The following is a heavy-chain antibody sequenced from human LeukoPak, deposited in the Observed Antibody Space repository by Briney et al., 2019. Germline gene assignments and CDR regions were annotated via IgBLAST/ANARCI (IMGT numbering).Heavy chain of an antibody. Sequence: PSETLSLTCTVSGGSISSYYWSWIRQPPGKGLEWIGYIYYSGGNNYNPSLKSRITTSIDTSKNQFSLRLSSVTAADTAVYYCARVGSGSFDYWGQGTLVTVSS. CDR1: GGSISSYY. J-gene: IGHJ4*02. D-gene: IGHD1-1*01. V-gene: IGHV4-59*01. CDR3: ARVGSGSFDY. CDR2: IYYSGGN.